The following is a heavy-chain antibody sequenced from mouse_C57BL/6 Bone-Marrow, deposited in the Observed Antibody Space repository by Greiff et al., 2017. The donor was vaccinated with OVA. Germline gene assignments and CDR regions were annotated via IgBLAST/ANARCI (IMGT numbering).Heavy chain of an antibody. V-gene: IGHV5-4*01. CDR3: ARGGFYSKFDY. D-gene: IGHD2-5*01. CDR1: GFTFSSYA. Sequence: VHLVDSGGGLVKPGGSLKLSCAASGFTFSSYAMSWVRQTPEKRLEWVATISDGGSYTYYPNNVKGRFTISRDNAKNNLYLQMSHLKSEDTAMYYCARGGFYSKFDYWGQGTTLTVSS. CDR2: ISDGGSYT. J-gene: IGHJ2*01.